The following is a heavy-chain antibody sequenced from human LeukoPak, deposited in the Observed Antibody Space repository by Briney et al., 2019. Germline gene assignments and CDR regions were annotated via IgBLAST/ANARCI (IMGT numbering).Heavy chain of an antibody. CDR3: ARDGGSGTSTGYNGYYYYGMDV. V-gene: IGHV3-66*01. J-gene: IGHJ6*01. CDR2: IYSGDST. Sequence: PGGSLRLSCAASGFTVINNYMSWVRQAPGKGLEWVSFIYSGDSTYYADSVKGRFTISRDSSKHTVHLQMNSLRAEDTAVYYCARDGGSGTSTGYNGYYYYGMDVWGQGVTVTVSS. D-gene: IGHD3-9*01. CDR1: GFTVINNY.